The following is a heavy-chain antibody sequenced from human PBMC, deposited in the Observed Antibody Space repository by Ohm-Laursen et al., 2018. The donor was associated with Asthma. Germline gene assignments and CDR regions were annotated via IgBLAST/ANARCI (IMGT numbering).Heavy chain of an antibody. V-gene: IGHV3-74*01. CDR1: GFTFSSYW. D-gene: IGHD6-19*01. Sequence: SLRLSCAASGFTFSSYWMHWVRQAPGKGLVWVSRINSDGSSTSYADSVKGRFTISRDNAKNTLYLQMNSLRDEDTAVYYCARVQGIAVAGPGDFDYWGQGTLVTVSS. CDR3: ARVQGIAVAGPGDFDY. CDR2: INSDGSST. J-gene: IGHJ4*02.